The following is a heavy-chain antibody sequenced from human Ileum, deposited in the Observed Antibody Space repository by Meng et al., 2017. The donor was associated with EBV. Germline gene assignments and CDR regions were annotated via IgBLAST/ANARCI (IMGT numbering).Heavy chain of an antibody. Sequence: QLLLQESGPGVVTPSETLSLTSAVSGGSISRSDWWSWVRQPPGKGLEWIGETSHSGSTNYSPSLKSRVTISLDKSKNQLSLKLNSVTAADTAVYYCASSDYYRSDYCGQGTLVTVSS. CDR2: TSHSGST. CDR1: GGSISRSDW. D-gene: IGHD3-22*01. CDR3: ASSDYYRSDY. V-gene: IGHV4-4*02. J-gene: IGHJ4*02.